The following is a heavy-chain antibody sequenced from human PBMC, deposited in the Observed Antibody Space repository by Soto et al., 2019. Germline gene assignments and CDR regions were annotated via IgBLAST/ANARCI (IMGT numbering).Heavy chain of an antibody. D-gene: IGHD3-10*01. V-gene: IGHV4-39*01. CDR2: IYYSGST. Sequence: SETLSLTCTVSGGSVSSGSYYWGWIRQPPGKGLEWIGSIYYSGSTYYNPSLKSRVTISVDTSKNQFSLKLSSVTAADTAVYYCARLRGYGSGTAPWFDPWGQGTLVTVSS. CDR1: GGSVSSGSYY. J-gene: IGHJ5*02. CDR3: ARLRGYGSGTAPWFDP.